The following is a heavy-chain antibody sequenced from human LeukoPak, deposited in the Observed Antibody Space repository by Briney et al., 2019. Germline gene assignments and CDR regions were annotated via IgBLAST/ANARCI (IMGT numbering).Heavy chain of an antibody. CDR2: INPSGGST. Sequence: ASVKVSCKGSGYTFTNYGINWVRQAPGQGLEWMGIINPSGGSTSYAQKFQGRVTMTRDTSTSTVYMELSSLRSEDTAVYYCATHRMVRGVIDGWGQGTLVTVSS. V-gene: IGHV1-46*01. J-gene: IGHJ4*02. CDR3: ATHRMVRGVIDG. CDR1: GYTFTNYG. D-gene: IGHD3-10*01.